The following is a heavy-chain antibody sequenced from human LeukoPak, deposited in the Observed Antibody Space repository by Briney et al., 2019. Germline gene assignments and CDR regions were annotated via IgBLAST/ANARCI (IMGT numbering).Heavy chain of an antibody. V-gene: IGHV3-23*01. D-gene: IGHD2-2*01. CDR2: ISGSGGST. CDR3: APDIVVVPASNWFDP. CDR1: GFTFSSYA. Sequence: PGGSLRLSCAASGFTFSSYAMSWVRQAPGKGLEWVSAISGSGGSTYYADSVKGRFTISRDNSKNTLYLQMNSLRAEDTAVYYCAPDIVVVPASNWFDPWGQGTLVTVSS. J-gene: IGHJ5*02.